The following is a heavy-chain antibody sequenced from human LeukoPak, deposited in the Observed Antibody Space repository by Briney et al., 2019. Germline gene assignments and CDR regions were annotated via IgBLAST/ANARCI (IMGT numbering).Heavy chain of an antibody. D-gene: IGHD5-12*01. J-gene: IGHJ6*02. Sequence: ASVKVSCKASGGTFSSYAISWVRQAPGQGLEWMGRIIPILGIANYAQKFQGRVTITADKSTSTAYVELSSLRSEDTAVYYCARMRQMATIYSYYYGMDVWGQGTTVTVSS. CDR3: ARMRQMATIYSYYYGMDV. V-gene: IGHV1-69*04. CDR1: GGTFSSYA. CDR2: IIPILGIA.